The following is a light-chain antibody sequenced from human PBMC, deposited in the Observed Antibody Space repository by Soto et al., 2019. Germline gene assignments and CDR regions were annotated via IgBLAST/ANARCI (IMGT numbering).Light chain of an antibody. Sequence: EIVLTQSPGTLSLSPGERATLSCRASQSVTSSYLAWYQQKPGQAPRLLINGASSRATDIPDRFSGSGSGTDFTLTISRLEPEDFAVYFCQQYGSSSLTFGGGTKVDIK. CDR2: GAS. J-gene: IGKJ4*01. CDR3: QQYGSSSLT. V-gene: IGKV3-20*01. CDR1: QSVTSSY.